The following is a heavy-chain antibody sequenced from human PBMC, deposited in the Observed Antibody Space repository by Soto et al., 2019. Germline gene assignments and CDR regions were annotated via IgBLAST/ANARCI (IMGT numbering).Heavy chain of an antibody. CDR1: GYTFTSFG. J-gene: IGHJ6*02. V-gene: IGHV1-18*01. CDR3: ARDLGYRSGWSKYYCYGMDV. D-gene: IGHD6-19*01. CDR2: ISGYNGNT. Sequence: QVQLVQSGAEVKKPGASVKVSCKASGYTFTSFGFNWVRQAPGQGLEWMGWISGYNGNTKYAQKLQGRVTMTTDTATNTAYMELRSLRSDDTAVYYCARDLGYRSGWSKYYCYGMDVWGQGTTVTVSS.